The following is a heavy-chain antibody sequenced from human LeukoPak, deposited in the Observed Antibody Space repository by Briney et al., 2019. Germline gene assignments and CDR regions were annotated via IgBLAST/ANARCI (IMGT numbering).Heavy chain of an antibody. V-gene: IGHV4-34*01. Sequence: SETLSLTCAVYGGSFSGYYWSWIRQPPGKGLEWIGEINHSGSTNYNPSLKSRVTISVDTSKNQFSLQLNSVTPEDTAVYYCARGIIIGYYYYYMDVWGKGTTVTVSS. D-gene: IGHD3-10*01. J-gene: IGHJ6*03. CDR3: ARGIIIGYYYYYMDV. CDR1: GGSFSGYY. CDR2: INHSGST.